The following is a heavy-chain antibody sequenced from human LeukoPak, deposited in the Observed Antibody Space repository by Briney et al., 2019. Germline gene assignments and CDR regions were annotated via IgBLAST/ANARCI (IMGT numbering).Heavy chain of an antibody. CDR1: GGSFSGYY. Sequence: SETLSLTCAVYGGSFSGYYWSWIRQPPGKGLEWIGEINHSGSTNYNPSLKSRVTISVDTSKNQFSLKLSSVTAADTAVYYCARGPNYYDSSGYYPYYYYYMDVWGKGTTVTVSS. CDR2: INHSGST. J-gene: IGHJ6*03. CDR3: ARGPNYYDSSGYYPYYYYYMDV. V-gene: IGHV4-34*01. D-gene: IGHD3-22*01.